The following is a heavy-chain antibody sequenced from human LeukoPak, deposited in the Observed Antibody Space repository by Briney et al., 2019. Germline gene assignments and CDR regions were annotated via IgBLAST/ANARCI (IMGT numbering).Heavy chain of an antibody. Sequence: SETLSLTCAVYGGSFSGYYWSWIRQPPGKGLEWIGEINHSGSTNYNPSLKSRVTISVDTSKNQFSLKLSSVTAADTAVYYCARYCSGGSCYSGGAFDYWGQGTLVTVSS. CDR3: ARYCSGGSCYSGGAFDY. CDR2: INHSGST. J-gene: IGHJ4*02. CDR1: GGSFSGYY. V-gene: IGHV4-34*01. D-gene: IGHD2-15*01.